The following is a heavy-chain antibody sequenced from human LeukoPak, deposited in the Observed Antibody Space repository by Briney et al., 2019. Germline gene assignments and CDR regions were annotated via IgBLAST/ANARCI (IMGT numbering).Heavy chain of an antibody. D-gene: IGHD3-3*01. V-gene: IGHV3-49*04. CDR1: GLTFSNAW. CDR2: IRSKAYGGTT. Sequence: GGSLRLSCAASGLTFSNAWMTWVRQAPGKGLEWVGFIRSKAYGGTTEYAASVKGRFTISRDDSKSIAYLQMNSLKTEDTAVYYCTRGGRFRGYFDYWGQGTLVTVSS. J-gene: IGHJ4*02. CDR3: TRGGRFRGYFDY.